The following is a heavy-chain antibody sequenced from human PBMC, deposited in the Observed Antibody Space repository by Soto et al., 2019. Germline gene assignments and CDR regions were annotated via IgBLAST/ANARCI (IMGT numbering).Heavy chain of an antibody. Sequence: ASVKVSCKASGYTFTSYYMHWVRQAPGQGLEWMGIINPSGGSTSYAQKFQGRVTMTRDTSTSTVYMELSSLRSEDTAVYYCARGGLGFDCGGDCSLFDYWGQGTLVTVSS. CDR1: GYTFTSYY. CDR2: INPSGGST. CDR3: ARGGLGFDCGGDCSLFDY. V-gene: IGHV1-46*01. D-gene: IGHD2-21*02. J-gene: IGHJ4*02.